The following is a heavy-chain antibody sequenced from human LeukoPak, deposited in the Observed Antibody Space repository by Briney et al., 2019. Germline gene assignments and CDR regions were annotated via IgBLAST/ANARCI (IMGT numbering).Heavy chain of an antibody. CDR1: GGSISSYY. D-gene: IGHD6-13*01. CDR3: ARHRAADPSDAFDI. CDR2: IYYSGST. J-gene: IGHJ3*02. V-gene: IGHV4-59*08. Sequence: PSETLSLTCTVSGGSISSYYWSWIRQPPGKGPEWIGYIYYSGSTNYNPSLKSRVTISVDTSKNRFSLKLSSLTVADTAVYYCARHRAADPSDAFDIWGQGTMVTVS.